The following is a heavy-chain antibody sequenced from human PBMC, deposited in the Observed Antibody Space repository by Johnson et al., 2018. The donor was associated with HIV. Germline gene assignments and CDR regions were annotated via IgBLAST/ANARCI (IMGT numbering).Heavy chain of an antibody. CDR2: VFSGDNT. D-gene: IGHD3-9*01. J-gene: IGHJ3*02. V-gene: IGHV3-66*04. CDR1: GFTVSSYY. CDR3: ARRPNHDILTGKGGAFDI. Sequence: VQLVESGGGLVQPGGSLRLSCVVSGFTVSSYYMSWVRQAPGKGLEWVSIVFSGDNTYYADSVKVRFTISRDNSKNTLYLQMNSLRAEDTAVYYCARRPNHDILTGKGGAFDIWGQGTMVTVSS.